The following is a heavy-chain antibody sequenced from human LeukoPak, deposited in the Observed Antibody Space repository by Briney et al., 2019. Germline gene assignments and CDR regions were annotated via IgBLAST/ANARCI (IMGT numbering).Heavy chain of an antibody. CDR1: GFTFSSYS. J-gene: IGHJ4*02. Sequence: GGSLRLSCAASGFTFSSYSTNWVRQAPGKGLEWVSSISSSSSYIYYADSVKGRFTISRDNAKNSLYLQMNSLRAEDTAVYYCARDAVGGAARGFSLDYWGQGTLVTVSS. V-gene: IGHV3-21*01. D-gene: IGHD6-6*01. CDR2: ISSSSSYI. CDR3: ARDAVGGAARGFSLDY.